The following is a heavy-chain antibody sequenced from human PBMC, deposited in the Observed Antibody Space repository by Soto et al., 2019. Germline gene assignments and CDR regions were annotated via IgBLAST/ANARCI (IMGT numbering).Heavy chain of an antibody. CDR1: GYSISGGYY. D-gene: IGHD2-15*01. V-gene: IGHV4-38-2*01. J-gene: IGHJ6*02. CDR2: IYHSGST. Sequence: PSETLSLTCAVSGYSISGGYYWGWIRQPPGKGLEWIGSIYHSGSTYYNPSLKSRVTISVDTSKNQFSLKLSSVTAADTAVYYCARGSGCSGGSCYSDYYYYYGMDVWGQGTTVTVSS. CDR3: ARGSGCSGGSCYSDYYYYYGMDV.